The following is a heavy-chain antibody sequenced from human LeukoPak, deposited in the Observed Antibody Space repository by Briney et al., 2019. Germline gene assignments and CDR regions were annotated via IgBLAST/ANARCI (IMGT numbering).Heavy chain of an antibody. CDR3: ARAARGGDYAFGY. J-gene: IGHJ4*02. V-gene: IGHV4-59*01. D-gene: IGHD4-17*01. CDR1: GGSISSYY. CDR2: IYYSGST. Sequence: KTSETLSLTCTVSGGSISSYYWSWIRQPPGKGLEWIGYIYYSGSTNYNPSLKSRVTISVDTSKNQFSLKLSSVTAADTAVYYCARAARGGDYAFGYWGQGTLVTVSS.